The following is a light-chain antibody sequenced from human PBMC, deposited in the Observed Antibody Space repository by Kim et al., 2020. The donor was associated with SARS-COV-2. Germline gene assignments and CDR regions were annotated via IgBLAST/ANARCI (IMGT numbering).Light chain of an antibody. CDR2: RDS. CDR3: PVWDNTSWV. CDR1: NIGSKH. V-gene: IGLV3-9*01. J-gene: IGLJ3*02. Sequence: SYELTQPLSVSVALGQTASITCGGDNIGSKHVHWYQQKAGQAPVLVIYRDSSRPAEIPERFSGSNSGNTATLTVSRAQAGDEADYYCPVWDNTSWVFS.